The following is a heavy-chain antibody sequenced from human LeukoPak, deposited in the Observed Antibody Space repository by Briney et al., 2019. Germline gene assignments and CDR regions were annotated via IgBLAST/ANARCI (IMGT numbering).Heavy chain of an antibody. V-gene: IGHV3-21*01. D-gene: IGHD3-22*01. CDR3: ARDFYYDSSGYSGY. Sequence: GGSLRLSCAASGFTFSSYAMSWVRQAPGKGLEWVSSISSSSSYIYYADSVKGRFTIFRDNAKNSLYLQMNSLRAEDTAVYYCARDFYYDSSGYSGYWGQGTLVTVSS. J-gene: IGHJ4*02. CDR1: GFTFSSYA. CDR2: ISSSSSYI.